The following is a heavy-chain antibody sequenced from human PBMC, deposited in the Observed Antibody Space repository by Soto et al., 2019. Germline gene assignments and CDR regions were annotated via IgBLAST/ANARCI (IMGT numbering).Heavy chain of an antibody. CDR3: ATLSGGSRYYYYGMDV. J-gene: IGHJ6*02. CDR2: ISAYNGNT. CDR1: RYTFTSYC. Sequence: ASVKVSCKASRYTFTSYCISWVRQAPGQGLEWMGWISAYNGNTNYAQKFQGRVTITADESTSTAYMELSSLRSEDTAVYYCATLSGGSRYYYYGMDVWGQGTTVTVSS. D-gene: IGHD2-15*01. V-gene: IGHV1-18*01.